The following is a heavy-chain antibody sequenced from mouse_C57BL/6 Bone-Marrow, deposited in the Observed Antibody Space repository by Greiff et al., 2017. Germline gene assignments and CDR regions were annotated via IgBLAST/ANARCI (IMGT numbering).Heavy chain of an antibody. D-gene: IGHD1-1*01. CDR2: IWSGGST. CDR3: ARKGDYYGSSYWCAY. CDR1: GFSLTSYG. J-gene: IGHJ3*01. V-gene: IGHV2-2*01. Sequence: QVQLKESGPGLVQPSQSLSITCTVSGFSLTSYGVHWVRQSPGKGLEWLGVIWSGGSTDYNAAFISRLSISKDNSKSQVFFKMNSLQADDTAIYYCARKGDYYGSSYWCAYWGQVTLVTVSA.